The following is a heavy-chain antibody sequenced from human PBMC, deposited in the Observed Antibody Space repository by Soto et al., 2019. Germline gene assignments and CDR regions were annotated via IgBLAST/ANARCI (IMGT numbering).Heavy chain of an antibody. Sequence: QVQLVQSGAEVKKPGSSVKVSCKASGGTFSSYAISWVRQAPGQGLEWMGGIIPIFGTANYAQKFQGRVXIXAXXSTSTAYMELSSLRSEDTAVYYCARDRLRMGWFDPWGQGTLVTVSS. CDR1: GGTFSSYA. CDR3: ARDRLRMGWFDP. D-gene: IGHD2-15*01. V-gene: IGHV1-69*12. CDR2: IIPIFGTA. J-gene: IGHJ5*02.